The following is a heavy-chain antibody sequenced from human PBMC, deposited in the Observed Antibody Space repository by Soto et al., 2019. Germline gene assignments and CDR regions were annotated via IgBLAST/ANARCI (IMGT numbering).Heavy chain of an antibody. CDR2: ISSSGRKI. CDR3: ARDLTRVSTTDYFDI. CDR1: GFTFSASS. D-gene: IGHD6-6*01. J-gene: IGHJ4*02. Sequence: EVLLVQSGGGLARPGGSLRLSCGASGFTFSASSMNWVRQAPGKGLEWVSSISSSGRKIYYADSVNGRFTISRDNAKNSLYLHMNGLTPADTAVYYCARDLTRVSTTDYFDIWSQGSLVTVSS. V-gene: IGHV3-21*02.